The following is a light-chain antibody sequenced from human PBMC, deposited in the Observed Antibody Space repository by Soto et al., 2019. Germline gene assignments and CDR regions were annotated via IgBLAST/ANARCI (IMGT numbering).Light chain of an antibody. CDR3: QQYNNWPLLY. CDR1: QSVSSN. CDR2: GAS. J-gene: IGKJ4*01. V-gene: IGKV3-15*01. Sequence: EIVMTQSPATLSVSPGERATLSCRASQSVSSNLAWHHQKPGQAPRLLLYGASTRATGIPASFSGSGSWTEFALTISSVPSADFAVYYCQQYNNWPLLYFGGGTKVEIK.